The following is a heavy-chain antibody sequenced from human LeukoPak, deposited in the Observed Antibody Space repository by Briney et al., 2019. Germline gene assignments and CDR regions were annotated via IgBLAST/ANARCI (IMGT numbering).Heavy chain of an antibody. CDR2: ISSSGSTI. CDR1: GFTFSDYY. D-gene: IGHD3-10*01. V-gene: IGHV3-11*01. Sequence: GGSLRLSCAASGFTFSDYYMSWIRQAPGKGLEWVSYISSSGSTIYYADSVKGRFTISRDNAKNSLYLQMNSLRAEDTAVYYCARDGGLWFGELSRDAFDIWGQGTMVTVSS. J-gene: IGHJ3*02. CDR3: ARDGGLWFGELSRDAFDI.